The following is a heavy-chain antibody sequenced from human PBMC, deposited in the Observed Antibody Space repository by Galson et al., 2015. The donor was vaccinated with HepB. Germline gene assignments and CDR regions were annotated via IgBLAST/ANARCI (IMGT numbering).Heavy chain of an antibody. J-gene: IGHJ4*02. CDR3: ARQLREWLVPALFDY. CDR2: IYYSGST. V-gene: IGHV4-59*08. CDR1: GGSISSYY. Sequence: ETLSLTCTVSGGSISSYYWSWIRQPPGKGLEWIGYIYYSGSTNYNPSLKSRVTISVDTSKNQFSLKLSSVTAADTAVYYCARQLREWLVPALFDYWGQGTLVTVSS. D-gene: IGHD6-19*01.